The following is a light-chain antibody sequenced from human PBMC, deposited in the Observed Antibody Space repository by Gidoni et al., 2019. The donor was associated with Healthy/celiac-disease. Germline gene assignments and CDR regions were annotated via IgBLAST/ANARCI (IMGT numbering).Light chain of an antibody. J-gene: IGKJ1*01. V-gene: IGKV3-20*01. CDR1: QSVSSSY. Sequence: EIVLTQSPGTLSLSPGERATLACRASQSVSSSYLAWYQQKPGQAPRLLSYGPSSRATGIPDRFSGSGSGTDFTRTISRLEPEDLAVYYCQQYGSSPPWPFGQGTKVELK. CDR3: QQYGSSPPWP. CDR2: GPS.